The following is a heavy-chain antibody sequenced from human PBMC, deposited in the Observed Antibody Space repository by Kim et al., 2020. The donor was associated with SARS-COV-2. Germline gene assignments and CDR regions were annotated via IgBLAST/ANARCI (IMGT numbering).Heavy chain of an antibody. CDR3: ARSLYCSSASCFFGMDV. D-gene: IGHD2-2*01. J-gene: IGHJ6*02. Sequence: SVKSRFTISRDNAKSSLSLQMNGLRAEDTAVYYCARSLYCSSASCFFGMDVWGQGTTVTVSS. V-gene: IGHV3-48*03.